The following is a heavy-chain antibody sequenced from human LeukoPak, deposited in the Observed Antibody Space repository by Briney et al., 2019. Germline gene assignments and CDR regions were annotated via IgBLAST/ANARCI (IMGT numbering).Heavy chain of an antibody. V-gene: IGHV4-34*01. CDR3: ARGLDLEGLDY. CDR1: SGSFSDYN. J-gene: IGHJ4*02. CDR2: INDSGTS. D-gene: IGHD1-1*01. Sequence: SETLSLTCAVSSGSFSDYNWTWLRQSPEKGLEWIGEINDSGTSHYNPSLKSRVTISVDTAKNQFSLELRSVTAADTAVYYCARGLDLEGLDYWGQGTLVTVSS.